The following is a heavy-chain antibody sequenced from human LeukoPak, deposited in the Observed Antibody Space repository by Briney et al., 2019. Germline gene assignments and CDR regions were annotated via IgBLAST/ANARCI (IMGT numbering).Heavy chain of an antibody. CDR1: GGSISSSSYY. V-gene: IGHV4-39*01. CDR3: WGSSSENPDY. CDR2: IYYSGST. J-gene: IGHJ4*02. Sequence: SETLSLTCTVSGGSISSSSYYWGWIRQPPGKGLEWIGSIYYSGSTYYNPSLKSRVTISVDTSKNQFSLKLSSVTAADTAVYYCWGSSSENPDYWGQGTLVTVSS. D-gene: IGHD6-6*01.